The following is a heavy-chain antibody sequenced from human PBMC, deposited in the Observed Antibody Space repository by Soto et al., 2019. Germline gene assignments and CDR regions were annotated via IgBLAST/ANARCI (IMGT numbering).Heavy chain of an antibody. CDR1: GFTFSDYY. Sequence: GGSLRLSCAASGFTFSDYYMSWIRQTPGKGLEWISYISSSSSSIYYADSVRGRFTISRDNAKNSLFLQMNTLRAEDTAVYYCAKAMFLRFGPTSMDVWGQGTTVTVSS. CDR3: AKAMFLRFGPTSMDV. CDR2: ISSSSSSI. J-gene: IGHJ6*02. V-gene: IGHV3-11*01. D-gene: IGHD3-10*01.